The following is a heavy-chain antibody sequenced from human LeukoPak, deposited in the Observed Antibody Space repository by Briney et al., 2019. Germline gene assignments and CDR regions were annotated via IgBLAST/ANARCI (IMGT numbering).Heavy chain of an antibody. V-gene: IGHV4-31*03. CDR3: ARGGHCSGGSCYSFLNY. CDR2: IYYSGST. CDR1: GGSISSGDYY. Sequence: TLSLTCTVSGGSISSGDYYWSWIRQHPGKGLKSIGYIYYSGSTYYNPSLKSRVTISVDTSKNQFSLKLSSVTAADTAVYYCARGGHCSGGSCYSFLNYWGQGTLVTVSS. J-gene: IGHJ4*02. D-gene: IGHD2-15*01.